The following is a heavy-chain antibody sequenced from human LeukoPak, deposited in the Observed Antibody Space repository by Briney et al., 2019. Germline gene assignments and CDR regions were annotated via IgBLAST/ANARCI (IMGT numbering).Heavy chain of an antibody. CDR2: LSGGGGST. D-gene: IGHD1-26*01. Sequence: GGSLRLSCAASGFTFSSYAMTWGRLAPGKGLEWVSTLSGGGGSTYYAESVKGRFTISRDNSKNMLYLQMNSLRAEDTAVYYCTRSGFAPSSLDYWGRGTLVTVSS. CDR3: TRSGFAPSSLDY. V-gene: IGHV3-23*01. CDR1: GFTFSSYA. J-gene: IGHJ4*02.